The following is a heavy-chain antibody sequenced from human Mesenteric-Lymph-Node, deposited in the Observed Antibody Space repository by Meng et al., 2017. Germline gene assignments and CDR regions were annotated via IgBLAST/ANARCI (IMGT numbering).Heavy chain of an antibody. J-gene: IGHJ4*01. Sequence: QVQLQESGPGLVKPSQTLSLTRTVSGGSISSGGHSWSWIRQHPGKGLEWTAYIYYSGSTYYNPSLKSRVILSVDTSKNQFSLKLSSVTAADTAVYYCARVDSSGYFLDYWGQGTLVTVSS. CDR3: ARVDSSGYFLDY. V-gene: IGHV4-31*03. CDR1: GGSISSGGHS. D-gene: IGHD3-22*01. CDR2: IYYSGST.